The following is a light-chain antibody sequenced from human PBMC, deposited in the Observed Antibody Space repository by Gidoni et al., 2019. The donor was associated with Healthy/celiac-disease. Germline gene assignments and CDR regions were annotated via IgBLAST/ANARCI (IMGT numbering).Light chain of an antibody. Sequence: QLPQSPSSLSASVGDRVTITCRASQSISSYLNWYQQKPGKAPKLLIYAASSLQSGVPSRFSGSGSGTDFTLTISSLQPEDFATYYCQQSYSTPPTCXGXTKVEIK. J-gene: IGKJ4*01. CDR1: QSISSY. CDR2: AAS. V-gene: IGKV1-39*01. CDR3: QQSYSTPPT.